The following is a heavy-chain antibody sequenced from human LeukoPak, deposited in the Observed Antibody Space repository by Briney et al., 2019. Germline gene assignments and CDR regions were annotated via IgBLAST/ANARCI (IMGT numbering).Heavy chain of an antibody. CDR2: IYYSGST. CDR3: ARHRLLSRMLDY. CDR1: GGSISSYY. Sequence: SETLSLTCTVSGGSISSYYWSWIRQPSGKGLEWIGYIYYSGSTNYNPSLKSRVTISVDTSKNQFSLKLSSVTAADTAVYYCARHRLLSRMLDYWGQGTLVTVSS. V-gene: IGHV4-59*08. J-gene: IGHJ4*02. D-gene: IGHD3-10*01.